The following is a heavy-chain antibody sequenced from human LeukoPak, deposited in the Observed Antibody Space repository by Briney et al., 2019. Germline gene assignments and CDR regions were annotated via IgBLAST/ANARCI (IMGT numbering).Heavy chain of an antibody. CDR2: ISSSSSYI. D-gene: IGHD5-18*01. J-gene: IGHJ6*03. CDR1: GFTFSVYS. Sequence: GGSLRLSCAASGFTFSVYSMNWVRQAPGKGLEWVSSISSSSSYIYYADSMKGRFTISRGNAKNSLYLQMNSLRAEDTAVYYCARRGPSGYRYMDVWGKGTTVTVSS. V-gene: IGHV3-21*01. CDR3: ARRGPSGYRYMDV.